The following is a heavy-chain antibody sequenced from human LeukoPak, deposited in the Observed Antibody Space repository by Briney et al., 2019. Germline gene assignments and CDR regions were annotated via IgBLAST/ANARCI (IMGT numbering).Heavy chain of an antibody. CDR1: GGSFSGYY. D-gene: IGHD3-16*01. CDR3: ARQGTGSQTFWGWFDP. CDR2: INHSGST. Sequence: TSETLSLTCAVYGGSFSGYYWSWIRQPPGKGLEWIGEINHSGSTNYNPSLKSRVTISVDTSKDQFSLKLSSVTAADTAVYYCARQGTGSQTFWGWFDPWGQGTLVTVSS. J-gene: IGHJ5*02. V-gene: IGHV4-34*01.